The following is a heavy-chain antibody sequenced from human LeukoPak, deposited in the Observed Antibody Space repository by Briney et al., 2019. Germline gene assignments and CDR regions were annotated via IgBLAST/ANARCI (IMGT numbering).Heavy chain of an antibody. D-gene: IGHD5-24*01. CDR3: ARGAGEIHYYYYGMDV. Sequence: SETLSLTCTVSGGSISSYYWSWIRQPAGKGLEWIGRIYTSGSTNYNPSLKSRVTMSVDTSKNQFSLKLSSVTAADTAVYCCARGAGEIHYYYYGMDVWGQGTTVTVSS. V-gene: IGHV4-4*07. CDR2: IYTSGST. J-gene: IGHJ6*02. CDR1: GGSISSYY.